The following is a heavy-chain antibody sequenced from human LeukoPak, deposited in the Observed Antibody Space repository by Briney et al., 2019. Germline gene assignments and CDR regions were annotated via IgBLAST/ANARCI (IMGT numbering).Heavy chain of an antibody. J-gene: IGHJ4*02. CDR3: ARGPLVDGSGYFLRY. CDR1: GGSFSGSY. D-gene: IGHD3-22*01. CDR2: ISYSGSA. V-gene: IGHV4-34*01. Sequence: PSETLSLTCDVYGGSFSGSYCSWIRQPPGKGLEWIGEISYSGSANYNPSLRSRVTISLDTSKNQFPLKLTSVTAADRAVYYCARGPLVDGSGYFLRYWGQGTLVTVSS.